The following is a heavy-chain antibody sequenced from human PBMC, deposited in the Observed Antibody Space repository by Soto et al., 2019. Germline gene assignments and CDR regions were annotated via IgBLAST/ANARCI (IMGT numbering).Heavy chain of an antibody. CDR2: ISSSSSTI. J-gene: IGHJ4*02. Sequence: GGSLRLSCAASGFTFSSYSMNWVRQAPGKGLEWVSYISSSSSTIYYADSVKGRFTISRDNAKNSLYLQMNSLRAEDSAVYYCLSGLDPWVAATVDDYWGQGTLVTVSS. CDR3: LSGLDPWVAATVDDY. D-gene: IGHD2-15*01. CDR1: GFTFSSYS. V-gene: IGHV3-48*01.